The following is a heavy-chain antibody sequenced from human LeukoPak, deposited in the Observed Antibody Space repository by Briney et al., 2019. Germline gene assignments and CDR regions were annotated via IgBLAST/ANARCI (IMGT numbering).Heavy chain of an antibody. CDR1: GGSISSGGYY. CDR3: ARVSGWYAGYYYGMDV. Sequence: PSQTLSLTCTVSGGSISSGGYYWSWIRQPPGKGLEWIGEINHSGSTSNHNPSLKSRVTMSVDTSKNQFSLKLSSVTAADTAVYYCARVSGWYAGYYYGMDVWGQGTTVTVSS. V-gene: IGHV4-30-2*01. J-gene: IGHJ6*02. D-gene: IGHD6-19*01. CDR2: INHSGST.